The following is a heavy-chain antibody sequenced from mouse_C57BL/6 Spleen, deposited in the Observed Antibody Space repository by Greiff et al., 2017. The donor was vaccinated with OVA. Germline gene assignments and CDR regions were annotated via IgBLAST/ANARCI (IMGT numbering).Heavy chain of an antibody. Sequence: QVQLKESGAELVRPGTSVKVSCKASGYAFTNYLIEWVKQRPGQGLEWIGVINPGSGGTNYNEKFKGKATLTADKSSSTAYMQLSSLTSEDSAVYFCASTVGDWGQGTTLTVSS. V-gene: IGHV1-54*01. D-gene: IGHD1-1*01. CDR3: ASTVGD. CDR2: INPGSGGT. CDR1: GYAFTNYL. J-gene: IGHJ2*01.